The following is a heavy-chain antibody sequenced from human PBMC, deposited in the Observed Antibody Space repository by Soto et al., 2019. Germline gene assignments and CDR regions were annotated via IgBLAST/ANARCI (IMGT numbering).Heavy chain of an antibody. CDR3: ARDSSNIGDSSSWETPSRIDY. CDR2: IIPILGIA. Sequence: QVQLVQSGAEVKKPGSSVKVSCKASGGTFSSYTISWVRQAPGQGLEWMGRIIPILGIANYAQKFQGRVTITADKSTXXAXMXXSSLRSEDTAVYYCARDSSNIGDSSSWETPSRIDYWGQGTLVTVSS. J-gene: IGHJ4*02. CDR1: GGTFSSYT. D-gene: IGHD6-13*01. V-gene: IGHV1-69*08.